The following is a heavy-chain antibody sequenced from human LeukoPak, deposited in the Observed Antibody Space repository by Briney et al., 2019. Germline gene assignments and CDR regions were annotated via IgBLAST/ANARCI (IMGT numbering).Heavy chain of an antibody. D-gene: IGHD3-9*01. CDR1: GGTFSSYA. J-gene: IGHJ4*02. CDR2: IIPIFGTA. V-gene: IGHV1-69*05. Sequence: ASVKVSCKASGGTFSSYAISWVRQAPGQGLEWMGGIIPIFGTANYAQKFQGRVTITTDESTSTAYMELSSLRSEDTAVYYCSRGSVNYEYYDILTGLYYFDYWGQGTLVTVSS. CDR3: SRGSVNYEYYDILTGLYYFDY.